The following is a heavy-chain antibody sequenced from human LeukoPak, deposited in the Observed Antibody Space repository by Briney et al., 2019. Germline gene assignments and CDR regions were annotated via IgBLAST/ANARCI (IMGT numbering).Heavy chain of an antibody. CDR1: GGSISSSSYY. CDR3: ARPGYGSGSYSAFDI. Sequence: TSETLSLTCTVSGGSISSSSYYWGWIRQPPGKGLEWIGSIYYSGSTYYNPSLKSRVTISVDTSKNQFSLKLSSVTAADTAVYYCARPGYGSGSYSAFDIWGQGIMVTVSS. CDR2: IYYSGST. J-gene: IGHJ3*02. V-gene: IGHV4-39*01. D-gene: IGHD3-10*01.